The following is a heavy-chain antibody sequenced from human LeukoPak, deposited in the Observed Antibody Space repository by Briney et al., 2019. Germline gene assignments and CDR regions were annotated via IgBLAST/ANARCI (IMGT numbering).Heavy chain of an antibody. CDR2: FDPEDGET. CDR3: ARGSWITGTTSYYYHMDV. CDR1: GYTLTELS. V-gene: IGHV1-24*01. D-gene: IGHD1-7*01. J-gene: IGHJ6*03. Sequence: ASVMVSCKVSGYTLTELSMHWVRQAPGKGLEWMGGFDPEDGETIYAQKFQGRVTMTEDTSTDTAYMELSSLRSEDTAVYYCARGSWITGTTSYYYHMDVWGKGTTVTVSS.